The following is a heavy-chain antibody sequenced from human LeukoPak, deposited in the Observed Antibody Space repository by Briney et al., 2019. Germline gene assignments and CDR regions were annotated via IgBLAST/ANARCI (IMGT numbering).Heavy chain of an antibody. J-gene: IGHJ5*02. D-gene: IGHD3-9*01. V-gene: IGHV4-39*01. Sequence: PSETLSLTCTVSGGSVSSGSYYWSWIRQPPGKGLEWIGSIYYSGSTFYNPSLKSRVTISVDTSKNQFSLKLSSVTAADTAVYYCARCPSGILTGYYNHWGQGTLVTVSS. CDR3: ARCPSGILTGYYNH. CDR1: GGSVSSGSYY. CDR2: IYYSGST.